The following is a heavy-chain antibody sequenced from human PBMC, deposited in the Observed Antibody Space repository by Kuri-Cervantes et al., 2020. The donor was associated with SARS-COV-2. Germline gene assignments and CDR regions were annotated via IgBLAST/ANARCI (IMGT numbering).Heavy chain of an antibody. D-gene: IGHD1-26*01. CDR3: ARVAVGPTHPNYYMDV. CDR2: INPNSGGT. J-gene: IGHJ6*03. CDR1: GYTFTGYY. V-gene: IGHV1-2*02. Sequence: ASVKVSCKASGYTFTGYYMHWVRQAPGQGLEWMGWINPNSGGTNYAQKFQGRVTMTRDTSISTAYMELSRLRSDDTAVYYCARVAVGPTHPNYYMDVWGKGTTVTVSS.